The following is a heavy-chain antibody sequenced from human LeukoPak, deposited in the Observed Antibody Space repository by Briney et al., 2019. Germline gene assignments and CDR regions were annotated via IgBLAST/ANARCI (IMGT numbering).Heavy chain of an antibody. V-gene: IGHV5-51*01. CDR2: IYPVDSDT. CDR3: ARRGAETTVVAE. Sequence: GESLKISCQGSGYSFTSYWIAWVRQMPGIGLEWMGIIYPVDSDTRYSPSFQGQVTISADKSISTAYLQWSSLKASDTAIYYCARRGAETTVVAEWGQGTMVTVSS. J-gene: IGHJ3*01. CDR1: GYSFTSYW. D-gene: IGHD4-23*01.